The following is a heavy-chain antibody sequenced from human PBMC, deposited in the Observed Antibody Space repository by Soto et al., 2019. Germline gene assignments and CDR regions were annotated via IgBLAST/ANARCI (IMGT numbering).Heavy chain of an antibody. D-gene: IGHD2-15*01. J-gene: IGHJ4*02. V-gene: IGHV1-69*01. Sequence: QVQLVQSGAEVKKPGSSLKVSCKVFGETLNSNPIGWVRQAPGQGLEWVGGIVPLSDRTNYAQELQGRVTVTSDGSTSTVYMELSNLKSDDTAVYYCARESGRDGNSGGGCFSLDVWGQGSLITVSS. CDR2: IVPLSDRT. CDR1: GETLNSNP. CDR3: ARESGRDGNSGGGCFSLDV.